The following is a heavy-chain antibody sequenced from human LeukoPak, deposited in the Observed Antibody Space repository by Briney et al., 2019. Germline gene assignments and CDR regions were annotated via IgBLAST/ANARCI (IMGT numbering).Heavy chain of an antibody. D-gene: IGHD2-15*01. V-gene: IGHV3-23*01. CDR2: ISGSGGST. CDR3: AKDRPLYCSGGSCYSVLSD. J-gene: IGHJ4*02. Sequence: GGSLRLSCAASGFTFSSYAMSWVRQAPGKGLEWVSAISGSGGSTYYADSVKGRFTISRDNSKNTLYLQMSSLRAVDTAVYYCAKDRPLYCSGGSCYSVLSDWGQGTLVTVSS. CDR1: GFTFSSYA.